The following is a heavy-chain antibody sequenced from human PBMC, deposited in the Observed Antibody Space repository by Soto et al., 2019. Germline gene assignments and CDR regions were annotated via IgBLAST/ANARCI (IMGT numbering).Heavy chain of an antibody. V-gene: IGHV3-15*01. J-gene: IGHJ4*02. CDR2: IKSKTDGGTT. CDR1: GFTFSNAW. D-gene: IGHD5-12*01. CDR3: TIGGSGYDYFFDY. Sequence: EVQLVESGGGLVKPGGSLRLSCAASGFTFSNAWMSWVRHAPGKGLEWVGRIKSKTDGGTTDYAAPVKGRFTISRDDSKNTLYLQMNSLKTEDTSVYYCTIGGSGYDYFFDYWGQGTLVTVSS.